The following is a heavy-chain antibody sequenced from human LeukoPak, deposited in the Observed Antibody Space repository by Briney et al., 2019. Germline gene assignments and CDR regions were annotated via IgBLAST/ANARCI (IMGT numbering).Heavy chain of an antibody. CDR1: GFTFSSYG. Sequence: QSGGSLRLSCAASGFTFSSYGMSWVRQAPGKGLEWVANIKEDGSEKYYVDSVKGRFTISRDNAKNSLYLQMNSLRAEDTAVYYCARDSVSSGWSSDTYYFDYWGQGTLVTVSS. J-gene: IGHJ4*02. V-gene: IGHV3-7*03. CDR2: IKEDGSEK. CDR3: ARDSVSSGWSSDTYYFDY. D-gene: IGHD6-19*01.